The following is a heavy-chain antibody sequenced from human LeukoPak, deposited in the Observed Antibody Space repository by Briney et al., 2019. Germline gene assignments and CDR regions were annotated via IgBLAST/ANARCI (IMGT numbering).Heavy chain of an antibody. CDR2: LDPEDGAT. V-gene: IGHV1-24*01. CDR1: GDTLIELA. J-gene: IGHJ6*02. Sequence: ASVKVSCKVSGDTLIELAIHWVRQAPGKGLEWMGGLDPEDGATMYAQKFEGRVSMTEDTTTDTAYMELSSVRSEDTAVYSCATAGQYDDFAGYPWYYGLDVWGQGTTVTV. D-gene: IGHD3/OR15-3a*01. CDR3: ATAGQYDDFAGYPWYYGLDV.